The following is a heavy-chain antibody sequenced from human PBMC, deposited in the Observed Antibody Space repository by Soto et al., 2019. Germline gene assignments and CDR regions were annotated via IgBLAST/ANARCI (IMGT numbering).Heavy chain of an antibody. CDR1: GFTISGNY. V-gene: IGHV3-53*02. D-gene: IGHD4-17*01. Sequence: EVQLVETGGGLIQPGGSLRLSCAASGFTISGNYMGWVRQAPGKGLEWVSLIYGSGDTHYADSVRGRFTISRDNARNTLCLQMSSLRAEDTAVYYCASDSTTVYYYFHWWGQGTLVTVSS. CDR3: ASDSTTVYYYFHW. CDR2: IYGSGDT. J-gene: IGHJ4*02.